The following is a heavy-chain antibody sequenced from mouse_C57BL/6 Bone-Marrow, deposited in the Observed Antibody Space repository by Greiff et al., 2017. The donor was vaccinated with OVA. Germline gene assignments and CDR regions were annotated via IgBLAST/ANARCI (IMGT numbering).Heavy chain of an antibody. Sequence: LVESGGGLVKPGGSLKLSCAASGFTFSSYAMSWVRQTPEKRLEWVATISDGGSYTYYPDNVKGRFTISRDNAKNNLYLQMSHLKSEDTAMYYCARGVGCWYFDVWGTETTVTASS. CDR3: ARGVGCWYFDV. V-gene: IGHV5-4*01. CDR1: GFTFSSYA. CDR2: ISDGGSYT. J-gene: IGHJ1*03. D-gene: IGHD1-1*02.